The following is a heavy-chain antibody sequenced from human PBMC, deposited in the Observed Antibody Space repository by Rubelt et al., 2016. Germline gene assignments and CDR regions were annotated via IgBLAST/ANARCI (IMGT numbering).Heavy chain of an antibody. D-gene: IGHD3-10*01. J-gene: IGHJ3*02. CDR1: GDSISNGGYY. V-gene: IGHV4-31*03. CDR3: AREERSRGAFDI. Sequence: QVQLQESGPGLVKPSQTLALTCTVSGDSISNGGYYWSWIRQHPGKGLEWIGYIYYSGSTYYNPSLKNRVTLSVDTSKNQISLRLSAVTAADTAVYYCAREERSRGAFDIWGQGTMVTVSS. CDR2: IYYSGST.